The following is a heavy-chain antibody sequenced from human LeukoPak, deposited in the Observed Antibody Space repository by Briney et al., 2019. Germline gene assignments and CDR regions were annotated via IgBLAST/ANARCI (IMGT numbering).Heavy chain of an antibody. J-gene: IGHJ4*02. CDR3: VIVCSSWSSFY. Sequence: PSETLSLTCSVSGVSISTYYWRWIRQPPGKGLEWIDYIYYSGNTNYNPSLKSRVTISVDTSKYQFCLKLISVTAADTALYYCVIVCSSWSSFYSGQGTLVTVSS. D-gene: IGHD6-13*01. V-gene: IGHV4-59*01. CDR1: GVSISTYY. CDR2: IYYSGNT.